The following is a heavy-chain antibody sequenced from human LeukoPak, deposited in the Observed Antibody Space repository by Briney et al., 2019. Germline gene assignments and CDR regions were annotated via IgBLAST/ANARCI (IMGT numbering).Heavy chain of an antibody. CDR3: ARARNNYDRSGFSPLDY. J-gene: IGHJ4*02. Sequence: GGSLRLSCAASGVAFDSHGMHWVRQPPGKGLEWVAVIWYDGSNKDYADSVKGRFTISRDNSKNTLYLQMNSLRAEDTAVYYCARARNNYDRSGFSPLDYWGQGTLVSVSS. D-gene: IGHD3-22*01. V-gene: IGHV3-33*01. CDR1: GVAFDSHG. CDR2: IWYDGSNK.